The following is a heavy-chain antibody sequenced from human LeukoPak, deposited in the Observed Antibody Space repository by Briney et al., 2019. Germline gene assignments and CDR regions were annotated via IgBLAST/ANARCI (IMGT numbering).Heavy chain of an antibody. J-gene: IGHJ5*02. V-gene: IGHV3-7*01. CDR2: IKQDGSEK. D-gene: IGHD1-7*01. CDR1: GFTFSSYW. Sequence: GGSLRLSCAASGFTFSSYWMSWVRQAPGKGLEWVANIKQDGSEKYYVDSAKGRFTISRDNAKNSLYLRMNSLRAEDTAVYYCARAGTTMIKVAWFDPWGQGTLVTVSS. CDR3: ARAGTTMIKVAWFDP.